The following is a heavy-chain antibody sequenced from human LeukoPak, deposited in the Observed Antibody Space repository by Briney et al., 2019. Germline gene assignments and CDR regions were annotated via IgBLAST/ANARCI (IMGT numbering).Heavy chain of an antibody. CDR2: IYYSGST. CDR1: GGSISSYY. V-gene: IGHV4-59*01. Sequence: SETLSLTCTVSGGSISSYYWSWIRQPPGKGLEWIGYIYYSGSTNYNPPLKSRVTISVDTSKNQFSLKLSSVTAADTAVYYCASTTRGETRYWYFDLWGRGTLVTVSS. J-gene: IGHJ2*01. D-gene: IGHD3-16*01. CDR3: ASTTRGETRYWYFDL.